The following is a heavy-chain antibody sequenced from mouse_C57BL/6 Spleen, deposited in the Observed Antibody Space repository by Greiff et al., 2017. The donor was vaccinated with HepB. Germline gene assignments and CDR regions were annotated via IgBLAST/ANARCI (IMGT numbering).Heavy chain of an antibody. CDR3: ARSETLWVFAY. J-gene: IGHJ3*01. CDR1: GYAFNSYL. Sequence: VQLQQSGAELVKPGTSVKISCKASGYAFNSYLMNWVKQRPGKGLEWIGQIYPGNGDTNYNGKFKGKATLTADKSSSTAYMQLSSLTSEDSAVYFCARSETLWVFAYWGQGTMLTVSS. D-gene: IGHD6-1*01. CDR2: IYPGNGDT. V-gene: IGHV1-80*01.